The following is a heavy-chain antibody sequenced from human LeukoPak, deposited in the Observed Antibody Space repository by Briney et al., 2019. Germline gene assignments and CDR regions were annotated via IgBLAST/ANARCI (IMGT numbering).Heavy chain of an antibody. J-gene: IGHJ4*02. Sequence: GGSLRLSCAASGFTFSSYAMSWVRQAPGKGLEWVSAISGSGGSTYYADSVKGRFTISRDNSKNTLYLQMNSLRAEDTAVYYCAKPRYCSSTSCSPFDYWGQGTLVTVSS. CDR1: GFTFSSYA. CDR3: AKPRYCSSTSCSPFDY. D-gene: IGHD2-2*01. V-gene: IGHV3-23*01. CDR2: ISGSGGST.